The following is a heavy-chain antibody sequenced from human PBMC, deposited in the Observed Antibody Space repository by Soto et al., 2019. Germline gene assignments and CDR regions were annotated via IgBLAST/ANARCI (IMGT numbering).Heavy chain of an antibody. CDR2: TFVTGAT. D-gene: IGHD3-3*01. J-gene: IGHJ6*02. V-gene: IGHV4-61*01. CDR1: GEALGSGQSY. Sequence: QVQLQESGPGLVKSSETLSLICFVSGEALGSGQSYWNWIRQAPGKGLEWIGHTFVTGATKYSASLKSRVTMSVDTSKSQISLTLTSGTAADSATYFCARGRSDSAGSSFGRRMDVWGQGTTVTVSS. CDR3: ARGRSDSAGSSFGRRMDV.